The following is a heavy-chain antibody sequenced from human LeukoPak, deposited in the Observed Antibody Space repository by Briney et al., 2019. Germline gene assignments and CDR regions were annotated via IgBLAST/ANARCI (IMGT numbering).Heavy chain of an antibody. CDR3: ARDHGAVPGTVGTFDL. D-gene: IGHD6-19*01. Sequence: SETLSLTCTVSGGSISTYYWSWIRQPPGKGLEWIGYINYSGNTKYNPSLKSRVTISVDTSKNQFSLKLTSVTAADTAVYYCARDHGAVPGTVGTFDLWGRGTLVTVSS. V-gene: IGHV4-59*01. J-gene: IGHJ2*01. CDR2: INYSGNT. CDR1: GGSISTYY.